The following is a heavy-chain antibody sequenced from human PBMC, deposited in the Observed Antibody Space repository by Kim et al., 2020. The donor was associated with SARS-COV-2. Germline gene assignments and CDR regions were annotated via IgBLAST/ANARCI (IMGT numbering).Heavy chain of an antibody. J-gene: IGHJ6*02. CDR1: GFTFSNYN. CDR3: AKRNGYHGSGYMDV. Sequence: GGCLRLSCAASGFTFSNYNMNWVRQAPGKGLEWVSAISNDGTNTYDADSVKRRFTISRDNSKNTLYLQMNSLTAEDTAVYYCAKRNGYHGSGYMDVWGQGSTVTVSS. V-gene: IGHV3-23*01. CDR2: ISNDGTNT. D-gene: IGHD3-10*01.